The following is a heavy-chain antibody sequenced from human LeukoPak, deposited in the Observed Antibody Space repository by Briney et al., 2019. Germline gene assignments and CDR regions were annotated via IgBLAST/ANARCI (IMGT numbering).Heavy chain of an antibody. D-gene: IGHD3-22*01. J-gene: IGHJ6*03. CDR3: ARDGVDSSGYSDYYYYYMDV. CDR2: VSSSSSYI. V-gene: IGHV3-11*06. Sequence: RGSLRLSCAASGFTFSDYYMSWIRQAPGKGLEWVSSVSSSSSYIYYADSVKGRFTISRDNAKNSLYLQMNSLRAEDTAVYYCARDGVDSSGYSDYYYYYMDVWGKGTTVTISS. CDR1: GFTFSDYY.